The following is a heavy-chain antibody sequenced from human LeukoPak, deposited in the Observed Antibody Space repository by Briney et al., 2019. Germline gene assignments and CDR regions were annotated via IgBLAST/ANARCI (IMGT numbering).Heavy chain of an antibody. CDR2: ISAYNGNT. J-gene: IGHJ4*02. D-gene: IGHD3-22*01. CDR3: ARGPPITDSSGYYY. CDR1: GYTFTSYG. V-gene: IGHV1-18*01. Sequence: ASVKASCKASGYTFTSYGISWVRQAPGQGLEWMGWISAYNGNTNYAQKLQGRVTMTTDTSTSTAYMELRSLRSDDTAVYYCARGPPITDSSGYYYWGQGTLVTVSS.